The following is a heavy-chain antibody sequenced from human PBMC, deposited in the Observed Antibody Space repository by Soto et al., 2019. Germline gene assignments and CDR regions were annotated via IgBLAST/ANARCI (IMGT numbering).Heavy chain of an antibody. V-gene: IGHV1-46*01. CDR1: GNTLTTYN. CDR2: INPRGGGT. Sequence: QVQLEQSGAEVRKPGASVRVSCKAAGNTLTTYNIHWVPQAPGQGLQWMGVINPRGGGTTYAQKFQGRVSLTRDTSTTALYMDLSSLTSEDTAVYYCAITTVGSGPDYWGRGTLVTVSS. J-gene: IGHJ4*02. D-gene: IGHD1-1*01. CDR3: AITTVGSGPDY.